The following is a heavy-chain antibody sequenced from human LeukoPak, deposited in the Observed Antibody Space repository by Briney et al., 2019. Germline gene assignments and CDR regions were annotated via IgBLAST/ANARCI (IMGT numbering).Heavy chain of an antibody. CDR1: GYTFTGYY. J-gene: IGHJ4*02. CDR2: INPNSGGT. V-gene: IGHV1-2*02. CDR3: ARDSWSSPSSYSS. Sequence: ASVKVSCKASGYTFTGYYMHWVRQAPGQGLEWMGLINPNSGGTNYAQKFQGRVTMTRDTAISTAYMELSRLRSDDTAVYFCARDSWSSPSSYSSWGQGTLVTVSS. D-gene: IGHD2-2*01.